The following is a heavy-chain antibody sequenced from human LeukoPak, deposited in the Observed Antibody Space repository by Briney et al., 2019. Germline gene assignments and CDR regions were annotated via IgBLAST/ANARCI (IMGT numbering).Heavy chain of an antibody. CDR3: ARDAYYDFWSGYCDY. D-gene: IGHD3-3*01. Sequence: GRSLRLSCAASGFTFSSYAMHRVRQAPGKGLEWVAVISYDGSNKYYADSVKGRFTISRDNSKNTLYLQMNSLRAEDTAVYYCARDAYYDFWSGYCDYWGQGTLVTVSS. J-gene: IGHJ4*02. CDR1: GFTFSSYA. V-gene: IGHV3-30-3*01. CDR2: ISYDGSNK.